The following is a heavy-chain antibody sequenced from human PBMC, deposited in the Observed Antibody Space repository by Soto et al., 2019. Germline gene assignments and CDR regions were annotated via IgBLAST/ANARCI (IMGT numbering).Heavy chain of an antibody. CDR1: GYSFTDYW. Sequence: VESLKISCQGCGYSFTDYWVGWVRQMPGKGLEWMGIIYPGDSDTRYSPSFQGQVTISADKSISTAYLQWSSLKASDTAMYYCVITAVAATLDWFDPWCQGTLVTVSS. CDR2: IYPGDSDT. CDR3: VITAVAATLDWFDP. J-gene: IGHJ5*02. V-gene: IGHV5-51*01. D-gene: IGHD2-15*01.